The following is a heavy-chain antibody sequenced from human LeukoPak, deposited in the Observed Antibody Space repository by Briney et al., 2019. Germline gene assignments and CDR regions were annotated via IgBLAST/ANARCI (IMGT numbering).Heavy chain of an antibody. CDR1: GFIFSNYA. CDR2: ISGSGAST. J-gene: IGHJ4*02. CDR3: AKDRWELLLLIDY. D-gene: IGHD1-26*01. V-gene: IGHV3-23*01. Sequence: GGSLRLSCAASGFIFSNYAMSWVRQAPGKGLEWVSGISGSGASTYYPDSMKGRFTISRDNSKNTLYLQMNSLRAEDTAVYYCAKDRWELLLLIDYWGQGTLVTVSS.